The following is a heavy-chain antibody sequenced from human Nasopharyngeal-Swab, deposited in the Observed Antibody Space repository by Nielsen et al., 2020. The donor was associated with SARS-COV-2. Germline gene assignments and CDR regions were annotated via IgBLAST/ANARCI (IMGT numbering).Heavy chain of an antibody. Sequence: GESLKISCAASGFTFNYFGMHWVRQAPGKGLEWVAFISYEGSIRNYIDSVKGRFTVSRDSSKNTVYLQMNSLRPDDTAVYFCAKSMAYFQLSGTYNLHFWGQGTLVTVSS. J-gene: IGHJ4*02. CDR1: GFTFNYFG. V-gene: IGHV3-30*18. CDR3: AKSMAYFQLSGTYNLHF. CDR2: ISYEGSIR. D-gene: IGHD2-21*01.